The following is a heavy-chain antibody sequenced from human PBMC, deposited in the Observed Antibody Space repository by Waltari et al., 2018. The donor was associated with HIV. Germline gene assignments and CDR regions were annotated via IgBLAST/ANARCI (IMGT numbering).Heavy chain of an antibody. CDR1: GFTFRDYA. CDR2: IEKDESNE. J-gene: IGHJ1*01. Sequence: QVRLVESGGSVVQPGRSLRLSCVASGFTFRDYAMHWVRQDPGKEIELVAVIEKDESNEDYADFERGRIIVSTDNSTNTLYLQMNSLRREDTAVYYCVRDPWTHSGNRCYSYFQHWGQGTLVTVSS. CDR3: VRDPWTHSGNRCYSYFQH. V-gene: IGHV3-30*16. D-gene: IGHD4-4*01.